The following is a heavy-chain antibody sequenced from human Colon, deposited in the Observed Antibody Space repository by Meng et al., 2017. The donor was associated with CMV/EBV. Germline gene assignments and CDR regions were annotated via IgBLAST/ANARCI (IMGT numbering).Heavy chain of an antibody. J-gene: IGHJ6*02. D-gene: IGHD2-2*01. CDR1: GYTFTTYG. CDR3: ARVVVIPSDYYTMDV. CDR2: ISPYNGNT. Sequence: ASVKVSCKASGYTFTTYGITWVRQAPGQGLEWMGLISPYNGNTNYVQRLQDRVTMTTDTSTSTAYMELKSLRSDDTAVYYCARVVVIPSDYYTMDVWGLGTTVTVSS. V-gene: IGHV1-18*01.